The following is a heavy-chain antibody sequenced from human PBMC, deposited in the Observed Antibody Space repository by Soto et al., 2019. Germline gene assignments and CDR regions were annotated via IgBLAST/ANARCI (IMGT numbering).Heavy chain of an antibody. V-gene: IGHV3-23*01. CDR1: GFTFSSYA. J-gene: IGHJ5*02. CDR3: AITYYDFWSGLWFDP. D-gene: IGHD3-3*01. CDR2: ISGSGGST. Sequence: PGGSLRLSCAASGFTFSSYAMSWVRQAPGKGLEWVSAISGSGGSTYYADSVKGRLTISRDNSKNTLYLQMNSLRAEDTAVYYCAITYYDFWSGLWFDPWGQGTLVTVSS.